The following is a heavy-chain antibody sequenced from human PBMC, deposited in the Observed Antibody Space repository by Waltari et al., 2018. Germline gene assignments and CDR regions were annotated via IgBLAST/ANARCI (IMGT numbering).Heavy chain of an antibody. CDR3: ARGRITMVRGVTYNWFDP. CDR1: GGSISSYY. CDR2: IYYSGST. V-gene: IGHV4-59*01. D-gene: IGHD3-10*01. J-gene: IGHJ5*02. Sequence: QVQLQESGPGLVKPSETLSLTCTVSGGSISSYYWSWIRPPPGKGLEWIGYIYYSGSTNYNPSLKSRVTISVDTSKNQFSLKLSSVTAADTAVYYCARGRITMVRGVTYNWFDPWGQGTLVTVSS.